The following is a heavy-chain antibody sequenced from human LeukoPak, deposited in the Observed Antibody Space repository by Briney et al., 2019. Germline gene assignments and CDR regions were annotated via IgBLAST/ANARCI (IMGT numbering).Heavy chain of an antibody. CDR3: AKSIAVAGADY. Sequence: ASVKVSCKASGYTFTSYDINWVRQATGQGLEWMGWMNPNSGNTGYAQKFQGRVTMTRDTSISTAYMELSRLRSDDTAVYYCAKSIAVAGADYWGQGTLVTVSS. V-gene: IGHV1-8*01. J-gene: IGHJ4*02. CDR1: GYTFTSYD. CDR2: MNPNSGNT. D-gene: IGHD6-19*01.